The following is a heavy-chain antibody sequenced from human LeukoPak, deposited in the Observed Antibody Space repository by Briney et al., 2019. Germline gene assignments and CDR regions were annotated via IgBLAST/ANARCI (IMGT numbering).Heavy chain of an antibody. CDR3: ARSRGSSWLYYFDY. CDR2: INSDGSST. D-gene: IGHD6-13*01. V-gene: IGHV3-74*01. Sequence: GGSLRLSCAASGFTFRSYWMHWVRQAPGKGLVWVSRINSDGSSTSYADSVKGRFTISRDNAKNTLYLQMNSLRAEDTAVYYCARSRGSSWLYYFDYWGQGTLVTVSS. CDR1: GFTFRSYW. J-gene: IGHJ4*02.